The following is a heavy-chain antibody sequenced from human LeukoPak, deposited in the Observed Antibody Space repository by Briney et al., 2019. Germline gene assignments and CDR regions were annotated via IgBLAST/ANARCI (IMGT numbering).Heavy chain of an antibody. J-gene: IGHJ4*02. D-gene: IGHD6-19*01. Sequence: SETLSLTCTVSGGSISRYYWSWIRQPPGKGLEGFGYVYDSGTTNYNPSLKRRVTISVDTSKNQFSLKLSSVTAADTAVYYCARGSGGWDTRTIGYWGQGTLVTVSS. CDR1: GGSISRYY. V-gene: IGHV4-59*12. CDR3: ARGSGGWDTRTIGY. CDR2: VYDSGTT.